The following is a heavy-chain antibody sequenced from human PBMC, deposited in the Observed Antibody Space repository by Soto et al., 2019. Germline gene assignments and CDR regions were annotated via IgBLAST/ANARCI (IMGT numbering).Heavy chain of an antibody. CDR2: ISSSSSYI. J-gene: IGHJ3*02. CDR1: GFTFSSYS. D-gene: IGHD2-21*02. Sequence: EVQLVESGGGLVKPGGSLRLSCAASGFTFSSYSMNWVRQAPGKGLEWVSSISSSSSYIYYADSVKGRFTISRDNAKNSLYLQMNSLRAEDTAVYSCARDRSLHDAFDIWGQGTMVTVSS. CDR3: ARDRSLHDAFDI. V-gene: IGHV3-21*01.